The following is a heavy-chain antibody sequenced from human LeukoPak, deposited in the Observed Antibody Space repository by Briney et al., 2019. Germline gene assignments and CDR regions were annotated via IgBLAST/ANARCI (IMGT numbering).Heavy chain of an antibody. CDR2: ISAYNGNT. CDR3: ARGYYYDSSGYYWRDYFDY. Sequence: ASVKVSCKASGYTFTSYGISWVRQAPGQGLEWMGWISAYNGNTNYAQKLQGRVTMTTDTSTSTAYMELRSLRSDDTAVYYCARGYYYDSSGYYWRDYFDYWGQGTLVTVSS. D-gene: IGHD3-22*01. V-gene: IGHV1-18*01. J-gene: IGHJ4*02. CDR1: GYTFTSYG.